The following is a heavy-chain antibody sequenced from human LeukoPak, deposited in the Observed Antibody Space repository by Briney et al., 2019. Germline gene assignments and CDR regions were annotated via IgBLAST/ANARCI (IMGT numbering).Heavy chain of an antibody. Sequence: ASVNVSCKASGYTFTSYGISWVRQAPGQGLEWMGWISAYNGNTNYAQKLQGRVTMTTDTSTSTAYMELRSLRSDDTAVYYCARDRGYSGYGMARGDYWGQGTLVTVSS. D-gene: IGHD5-12*01. V-gene: IGHV1-18*01. CDR1: GYTFTSYG. J-gene: IGHJ4*02. CDR3: ARDRGYSGYGMARGDY. CDR2: ISAYNGNT.